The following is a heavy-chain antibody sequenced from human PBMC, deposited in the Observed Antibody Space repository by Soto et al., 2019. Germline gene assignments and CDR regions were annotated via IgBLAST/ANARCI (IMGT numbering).Heavy chain of an antibody. CDR1: GFTFSSYA. D-gene: IGHD3-3*01. Sequence: GGSLRLSCAASGFTFSSYAMHWVRQAPGKGLEWVAVISYDGSNKYYADSVKGRFTISRDNSKNTLYLQMNSLRAEDTAVYYCASYDFWSGPAWDYWGQGTLVTVSS. CDR3: ASYDFWSGPAWDY. CDR2: ISYDGSNK. J-gene: IGHJ4*02. V-gene: IGHV3-30-3*01.